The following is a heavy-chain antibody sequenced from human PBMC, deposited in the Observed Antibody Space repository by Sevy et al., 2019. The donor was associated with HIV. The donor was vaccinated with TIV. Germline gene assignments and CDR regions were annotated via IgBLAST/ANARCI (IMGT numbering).Heavy chain of an antibody. J-gene: IGHJ4*02. Sequence: SETLSLTCTVSGDSVSTSNKFWGWIRQPPGKGLEWIGSIHLTLSTFYNPSLKSRVIISEDTSKNQFSLRLSSVSAADTAVYYCARPQDGVGSAQGDSTSYPYAGDHYFDRWGRGTLVTVSS. CDR3: ARPQDGVGSAQGDSTSYPYAGDHYFDR. CDR1: GDSVSTSNKF. CDR2: IHLTLST. D-gene: IGHD2-8*01. V-gene: IGHV4-39*01.